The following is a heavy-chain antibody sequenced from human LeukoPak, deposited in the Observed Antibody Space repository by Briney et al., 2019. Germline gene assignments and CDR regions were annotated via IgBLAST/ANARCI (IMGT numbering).Heavy chain of an antibody. D-gene: IGHD1-26*01. V-gene: IGHV3-30*02. CDR1: GFSFSDHA. CDR2: IRFDGTTT. CDR3: AKPSGNCVDY. Sequence: GGSLRLSCGASGFSFSDHAMHWVRQAPDKGLEWVAFIRFDGTTTDYIDSVKGRFTISRDNSKNTLFLQMNSLRPEDTGVYFCAKPSGNCVDYWGQGTLVTVSS. J-gene: IGHJ4*02.